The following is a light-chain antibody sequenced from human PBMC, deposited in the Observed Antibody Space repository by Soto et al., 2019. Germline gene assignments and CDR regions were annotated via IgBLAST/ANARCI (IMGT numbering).Light chain of an antibody. Sequence: DIQMTQSPSSLSASVGDRVTITCRASQSISSYLNWYQQKPGKAPKLLIYAASSLQSGVPSRFSGSGADKYLTLTISSLQPEDFATYYCQQSYSTLLTVGGRTKVDIK. J-gene: IGKJ4*01. V-gene: IGKV1-39*01. CDR1: QSISSY. CDR2: AAS. CDR3: QQSYSTLLT.